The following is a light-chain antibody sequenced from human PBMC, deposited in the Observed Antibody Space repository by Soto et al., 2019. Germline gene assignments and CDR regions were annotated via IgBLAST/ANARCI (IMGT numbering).Light chain of an antibody. CDR3: CSLAASYTVI. Sequence: QSALTQPRSVSGSRGQSVTISCTGTSSDVGSYNYVSWYQQHPGKAPKLMIFDVTNRPSGVPGRFSGSKSGNTASLTISGLQAEDEADCYCCSLAASYTVIFGGGTKLAVL. V-gene: IGLV2-11*01. CDR2: DVT. J-gene: IGLJ2*01. CDR1: SSDVGSYNY.